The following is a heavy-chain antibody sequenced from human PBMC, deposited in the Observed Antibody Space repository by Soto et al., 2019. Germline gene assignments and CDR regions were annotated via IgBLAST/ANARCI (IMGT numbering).Heavy chain of an antibody. CDR2: IAVASGRT. CDR3: SADHPHTAIGWPV. Sequence: SVKVSCKASGFDFGSFGIQFLRQTRGRGLEWIGWIAVASGRTNYARQFQGRVAFSRDMSSTTAYMDLYDLKSDDTAVYFCSADHPHTAIGWPVWGQGTTVTVSS. J-gene: IGHJ6*02. CDR1: GFDFGSFG. V-gene: IGHV1-58*02.